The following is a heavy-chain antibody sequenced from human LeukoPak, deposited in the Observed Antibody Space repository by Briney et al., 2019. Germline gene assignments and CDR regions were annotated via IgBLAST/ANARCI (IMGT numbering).Heavy chain of an antibody. Sequence: PGGSLRLSCAASGFTFSSYWMHWVRQAPGKGLEWIGSIYYSGSTYYNPSLKSRVTISVDTSKNQFSLKLSSVTAADTAVYYCARLGRSPGDAFDIWGQGTMVTVSS. J-gene: IGHJ3*02. V-gene: IGHV4-39*01. CDR3: ARLGRSPGDAFDI. CDR2: IYYSGST. CDR1: GFTFSSYW.